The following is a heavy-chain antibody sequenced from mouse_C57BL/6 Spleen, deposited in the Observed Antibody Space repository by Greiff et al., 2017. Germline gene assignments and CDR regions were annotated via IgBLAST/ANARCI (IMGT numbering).Heavy chain of an antibody. V-gene: IGHV5-12*01. Sequence: EVNVVESGGGLVQPGGSLKLSCAASGFTFSDYYMYWVRQTPEKRLEWVAYISNGGGSTYYPDTVKGRFTISRDNAKNTLYLQMSRLKSEDTAMYYCARHYGYDEYYAMDYWGQGTSVTVSS. CDR1: GFTFSDYY. J-gene: IGHJ4*01. D-gene: IGHD2-2*01. CDR2: ISNGGGST. CDR3: ARHYGYDEYYAMDY.